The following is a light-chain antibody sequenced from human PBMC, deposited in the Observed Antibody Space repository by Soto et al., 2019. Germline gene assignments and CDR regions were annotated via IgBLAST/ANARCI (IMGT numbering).Light chain of an antibody. CDR1: QSISSW. CDR2: DAS. J-gene: IGKJ1*01. Sequence: DIQMTQSPSTLCASVGDRAAITCGASQSISSWLAWYQQKPGKAPNLLIYDASSLESGVPSRFSGSGSGTEFTLTISSLQPDDFATYYCQQYHSSWTFGQGTKVDIK. V-gene: IGKV1-5*01. CDR3: QQYHSSWT.